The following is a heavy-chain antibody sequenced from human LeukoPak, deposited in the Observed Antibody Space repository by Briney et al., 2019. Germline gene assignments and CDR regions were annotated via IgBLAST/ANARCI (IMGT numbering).Heavy chain of an antibody. J-gene: IGHJ4*02. Sequence: ASVKVSCKASGYTFTGYYMHWVRQAPGQGLEWMGWINPNSGGTNYAQKFQGRVTMTRDTSISPAYMELSRLSSDDPAVYYFARVGRFGEVYFDNWGQGTLVTASS. D-gene: IGHD3-10*01. CDR1: GYTFTGYY. V-gene: IGHV1-2*02. CDR2: INPNSGGT. CDR3: ARVGRFGEVYFDN.